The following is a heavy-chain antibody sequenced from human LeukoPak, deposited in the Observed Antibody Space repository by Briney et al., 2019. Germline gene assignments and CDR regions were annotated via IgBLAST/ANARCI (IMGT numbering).Heavy chain of an antibody. V-gene: IGHV3-7*01. D-gene: IGHD6-19*01. Sequence: GGSLRLSCAASGFTFSSYWMSWVRQAPGKGLEWVANIKQDGSEKYYVDSVKGRFTISRDNAKNSLYLQMNSLRAEDTAVYYCARDSAVAGKITGGSFDYWGQGTLVTVSS. CDR3: ARDSAVAGKITGGSFDY. J-gene: IGHJ4*02. CDR1: GFTFSSYW. CDR2: IKQDGSEK.